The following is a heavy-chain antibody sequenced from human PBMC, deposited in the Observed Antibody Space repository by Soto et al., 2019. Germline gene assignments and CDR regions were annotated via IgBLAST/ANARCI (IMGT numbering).Heavy chain of an antibody. CDR2: ISGGGDTT. CDR3: AKGRGGSGSLTPRVDF. CDR1: GFTFNNYA. V-gene: IGHV3-23*01. Sequence: EVQLLESGGGLVQPGGSLRLSCAASGFTFNNYAMTWGRQAPGKGREWVSAISGGGDTTSYADSVKGRFTVSRDGSKNTLYLQMSSLRAEDTALYYCAKGRGGSGSLTPRVDFWGQGTLVTVSS. D-gene: IGHD3-10*01. J-gene: IGHJ4*02.